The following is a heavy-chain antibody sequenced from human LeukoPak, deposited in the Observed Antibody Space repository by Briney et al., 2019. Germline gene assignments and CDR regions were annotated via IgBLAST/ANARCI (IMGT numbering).Heavy chain of an antibody. V-gene: IGHV1-69*05. J-gene: IGHJ5*02. Sequence: ASVKVSCKASGGTFSSYAISWVRQAPGQGLEWMGGIIPIFGTANYAQKFQGRVTITTDESTSTAYMELSSLRSEDTAVYYCARGTYYDFWSGYSNWFDPWGQGTLVTVSS. CDR2: IIPIFGTA. D-gene: IGHD3-3*01. CDR1: GGTFSSYA. CDR3: ARGTYYDFWSGYSNWFDP.